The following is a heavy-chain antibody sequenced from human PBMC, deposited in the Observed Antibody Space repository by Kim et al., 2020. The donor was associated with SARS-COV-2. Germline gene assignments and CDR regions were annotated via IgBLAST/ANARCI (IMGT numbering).Heavy chain of an antibody. V-gene: IGHV5-51*01. J-gene: IGHJ3*01. Sequence: YRPSFQGQVTNSADKSSSAAYLQWSSLKASDTAMYYCARPLCSVYDAFDVWGQGTMVTVSS. D-gene: IGHD3-10*02. CDR3: ARPLCSVYDAFDV.